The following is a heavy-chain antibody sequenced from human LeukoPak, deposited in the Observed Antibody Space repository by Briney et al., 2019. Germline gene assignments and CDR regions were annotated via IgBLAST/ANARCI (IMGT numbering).Heavy chain of an antibody. CDR1: GFTFSGSA. D-gene: IGHD3-16*02. J-gene: IGHJ3*01. CDR2: ISYSGANS. CDR3: ARDMQLSP. Sequence: GGSLRLSGAASGFTFSGSAMSWVRQAPGEGLEWVSLISYSGANSYYTDSVRGRFTISRDNSKDTLFLQMNSLRAEDTAIYYCARDMQLSPWGLGTMVTVSS. V-gene: IGHV3-23*01.